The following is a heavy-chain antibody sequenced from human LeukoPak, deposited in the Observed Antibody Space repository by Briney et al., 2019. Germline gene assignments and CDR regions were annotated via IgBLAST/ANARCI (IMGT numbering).Heavy chain of an antibody. CDR3: ARPYSSSWHYFDY. CDR2: IFPSDSDI. CDR1: GYSFTKNW. D-gene: IGHD6-13*01. Sequence: GESLKISCKGSGYSFTKNWIAWVRQMPGRGLEWMGIIFPSDSDIKYSPSFQGQVTISADKSINTAYLQWSSLKASDTAMYYCARPYSSSWHYFDYWGQGTLVTVSS. V-gene: IGHV5-51*01. J-gene: IGHJ4*02.